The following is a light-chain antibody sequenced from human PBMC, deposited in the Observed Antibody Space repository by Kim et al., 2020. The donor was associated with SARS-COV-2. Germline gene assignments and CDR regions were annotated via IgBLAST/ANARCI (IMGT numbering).Light chain of an antibody. J-gene: IGKJ4*01. CDR1: QSISNF. V-gene: IGKV1-39*01. Sequence: SVGDRVTITCRASQSISNFLNWYQHKPTKAPNLLIYAASSLRSGVPSRFSGNGSGTDFTLTISSLQPEDFATYYCQQSFRTPLLTFGGGTKVDIK. CDR2: AAS. CDR3: QQSFRTPLLT.